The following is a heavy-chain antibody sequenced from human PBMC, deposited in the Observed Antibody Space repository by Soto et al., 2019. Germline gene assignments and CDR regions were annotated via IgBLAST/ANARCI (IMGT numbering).Heavy chain of an antibody. V-gene: IGHV5-51*01. CDR3: ARRPRYGDYGNAFDI. CDR2: IYPCDSDT. D-gene: IGHD4-17*01. Sequence: ESLKISGKGSGYSFTSYWIGRVRQIAGKGLEWMGIIYPCDSDTRYSPSFQGKVTLSADKSISTAYLQWSSLKASDTAMYYCARRPRYGDYGNAFDIWGQGTMVTVSS. J-gene: IGHJ3*02. CDR1: GYSFTSYW.